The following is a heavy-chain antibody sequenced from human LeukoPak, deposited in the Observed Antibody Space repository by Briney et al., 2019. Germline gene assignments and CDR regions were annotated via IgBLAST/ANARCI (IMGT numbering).Heavy chain of an antibody. CDR2: IYYSGSM. CDR3: ARQTYFWGSYRQRYLDY. D-gene: IGHD3-16*02. CDR1: GDSISSSSYY. J-gene: IGHJ4*02. Sequence: SETLSLTCTVSGDSISSSSYYWGWIRQPPGKGLEWIASIYYSGSMYYNPSLKSRVTISVDTSKKHFSLKLSSVTAADTAVYYCARQTYFWGSYRQRYLDYWGQGTLVTVSS. V-gene: IGHV4-39*01.